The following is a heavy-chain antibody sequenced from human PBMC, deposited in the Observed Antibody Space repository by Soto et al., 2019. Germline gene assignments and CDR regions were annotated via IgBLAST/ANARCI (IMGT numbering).Heavy chain of an antibody. CDR1: GYTLTELS. CDR3: ATDTYDSSGYYLDY. D-gene: IGHD3-22*01. Sequence: ASVKVSCKVSGYTLTELSMHWVRQAPGKGLEWMGGFDPEDSETIYAQKFQGRVTMTEDTSTDTAYMELSSLRSEDTAVYYCATDTYDSSGYYLDYWGQGTLVTVSS. CDR2: FDPEDSET. V-gene: IGHV1-24*01. J-gene: IGHJ4*02.